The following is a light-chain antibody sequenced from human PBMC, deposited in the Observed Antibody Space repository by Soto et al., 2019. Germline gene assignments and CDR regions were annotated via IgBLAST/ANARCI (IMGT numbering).Light chain of an antibody. CDR1: QSINNW. CDR3: QQYESFPRT. CDR2: KAS. V-gene: IGKV1-5*03. Sequence: DIQMTQSPSTLSASVGDRVTITCRASQSINNWLAWYQQKPGKAPKLFIFKASTLESGVPYRFSGSGSGTEFTLSISSLQPDYFATYFCQQYESFPRTFGQGTKVEIK. J-gene: IGKJ1*01.